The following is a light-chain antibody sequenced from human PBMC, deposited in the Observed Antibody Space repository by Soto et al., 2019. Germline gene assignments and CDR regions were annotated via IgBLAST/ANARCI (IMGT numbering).Light chain of an antibody. CDR2: EVT. CDR1: SSDFGAYNS. J-gene: IGLJ2*01. V-gene: IGLV2-14*01. Sequence: QSALTQPASVSGSPGQSITISCTGTSSDFGAYNSVSWYQQHPGEVPKLMIYEVTNRPSGVSKRFSGSKSGNTASLAISGLRAEDEADYYCSSYTSSSTLVFGGGTKLTVL. CDR3: SSYTSSSTLV.